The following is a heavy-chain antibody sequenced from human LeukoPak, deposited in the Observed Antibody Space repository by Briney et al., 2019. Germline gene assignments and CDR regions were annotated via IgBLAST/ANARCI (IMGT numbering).Heavy chain of an antibody. J-gene: IGHJ4*02. CDR2: ISYDGSNK. CDR1: GFTFSNYG. D-gene: IGHD1-7*01. Sequence: GGSLRLSCTASGFTFSNYGMDWVRQAPGKGLECVAFISYDGSNKNYAGSVKGRFTISRDNSKNMLYLQMNSLRAEDTAVYYCAKDGGLNYSIDCWGQGTLVTVSS. CDR3: AKDGGLNYSIDC. V-gene: IGHV3-30*18.